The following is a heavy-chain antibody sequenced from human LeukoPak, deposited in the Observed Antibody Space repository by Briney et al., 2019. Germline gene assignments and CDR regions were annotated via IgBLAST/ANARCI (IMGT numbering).Heavy chain of an antibody. D-gene: IGHD2-21*02. CDR1: GGSISSYY. V-gene: IGHV4-59*01. CDR2: IYYSGST. Sequence: SETLSLTCTVSGGSISSYYWSWLRPPPGKGLEWIGHIYYSGSTNYNPSLKSRVTVSVDTSKNQFSLKLSSVTAADTAVYYCARAYCGGDCYRGWFDPWGQGTLVTVSS. J-gene: IGHJ5*02. CDR3: ARAYCGGDCYRGWFDP.